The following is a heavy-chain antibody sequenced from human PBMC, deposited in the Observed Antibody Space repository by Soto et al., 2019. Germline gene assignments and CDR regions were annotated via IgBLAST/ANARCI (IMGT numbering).Heavy chain of an antibody. V-gene: IGHV3-30*18. Sequence: QVQLVESGGGVVQPGRSLRLSCAASGFTFSSYGMHWVRQAPGKGLEWVAVISYDGSNKYYADSVKGRFTISRDNSKNTLYLQMNSLRAEDTAVYYCAKDVHCSGGSCYSSNLYYYYGMDVWGQGTTVTVSS. CDR2: ISYDGSNK. D-gene: IGHD2-15*01. J-gene: IGHJ6*02. CDR1: GFTFSSYG. CDR3: AKDVHCSGGSCYSSNLYYYYGMDV.